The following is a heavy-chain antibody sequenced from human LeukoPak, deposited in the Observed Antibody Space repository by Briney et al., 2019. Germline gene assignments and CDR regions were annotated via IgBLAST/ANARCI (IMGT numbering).Heavy chain of an antibody. V-gene: IGHV4-34*01. CDR1: GGSFSGYY. CDR2: INHSGST. J-gene: IGHJ4*02. Sequence: SETLSLTCAVYGGSFSGYYWSWIRQPPGKGLEWIGEINHSGSTNYNPSLKSRVTLSVDTSKNQFSLKLSSVTAADTAVYYCARVSYYYDSSGSDWGQGTLVTVSS. D-gene: IGHD3-22*01. CDR3: ARVSYYYDSSGSD.